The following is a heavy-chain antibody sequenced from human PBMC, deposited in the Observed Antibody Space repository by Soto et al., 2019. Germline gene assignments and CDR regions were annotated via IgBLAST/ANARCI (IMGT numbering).Heavy chain of an antibody. D-gene: IGHD3-3*01. CDR3: ARRIEWTYLDY. V-gene: IGHV4-39*01. CDR2: IYSSXTP. Sequence: XXTLSLTCSVSCVPVISTSYYWVWIRQPPGKGLEWIGXIYSSXTPYYNKSLKXXVTVSVDXXKNQFSLKMSSVTAADTAVYYCARRIEWTYLDYWGQGTLVTVSS. J-gene: IGHJ4*02. CDR1: CVPVISTSYY.